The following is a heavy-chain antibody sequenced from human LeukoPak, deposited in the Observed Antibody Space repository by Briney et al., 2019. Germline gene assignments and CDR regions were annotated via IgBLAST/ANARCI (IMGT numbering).Heavy chain of an antibody. CDR1: GFTFSRYW. J-gene: IGHJ4*02. CDR3: AKDPPVAGTY. D-gene: IGHD6-19*01. V-gene: IGHV3-23*01. CDR2: ISGSGGST. Sequence: GGSLRLSCAASGFTFSRYWMSWVRQVPRKGLEWVSAISGSGGSTYYADSVKGRFTISRDNSKNTLYLQMNSLRAEDTAVYYCAKDPPVAGTYWGQGTLVTVSS.